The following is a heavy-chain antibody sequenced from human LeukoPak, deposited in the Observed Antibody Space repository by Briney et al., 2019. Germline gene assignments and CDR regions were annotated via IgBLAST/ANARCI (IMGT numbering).Heavy chain of an antibody. CDR1: GYSISSGYY. CDR2: IYHSGST. J-gene: IGHJ4*02. V-gene: IGHV4-38-2*02. CDR3: ARGVGIRYFDWLFEGYYFDY. D-gene: IGHD3-9*01. Sequence: SETLSLTCTVSGYSISSGYYWGRIRQPPGKGLEWIGSIYHSGSTYYNPSLKSRVTISVDTSKNQFSLKLSSVTAADTAVYYCARGVGIRYFDWLFEGYYFDYWGQGTLVTVSS.